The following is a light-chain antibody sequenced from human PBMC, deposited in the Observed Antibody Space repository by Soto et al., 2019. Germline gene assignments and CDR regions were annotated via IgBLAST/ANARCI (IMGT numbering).Light chain of an antibody. J-gene: IGKJ5*01. CDR1: QSVSSNY. CDR2: SAS. Sequence: EIVLTQSPGTLSLSPGERATLSCRASQSVSSNYLAWYQQKPGQAPRLLIYSASSRATAIPDRFSDSGSGTDFTLTISRLEPEDFAVYYCQQYGSSPITLGQGTRLDIK. V-gene: IGKV3-20*01. CDR3: QQYGSSPIT.